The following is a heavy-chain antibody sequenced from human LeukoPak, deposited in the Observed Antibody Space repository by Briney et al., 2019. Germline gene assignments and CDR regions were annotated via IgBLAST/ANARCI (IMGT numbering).Heavy chain of an antibody. V-gene: IGHV4-61*02. J-gene: IGHJ4*02. CDR3: ARGLVVPAAIN. CDR1: GGSISSGNYY. CDR2: IYTSGST. Sequence: SETLSLTCTVSGGSISSGNYYWSWIRQPAGKGLEWIGRIYTSGSTNYNPSLKSRVTISVDTSKNQFSLKLSSVTAADTAVYYCARGLVVPAAINWGQGTLVTVSS. D-gene: IGHD2-2*02.